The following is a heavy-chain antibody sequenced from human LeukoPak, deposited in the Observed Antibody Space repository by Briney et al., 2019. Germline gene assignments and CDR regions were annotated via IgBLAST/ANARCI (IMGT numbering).Heavy chain of an antibody. CDR3: ARDRYCSSTSCYTAGGWFDP. Sequence: SETLSLTCTVSGGPISSYYWSWIRQPAGKGLEWIGRIYTSGSTNYNPSLKSRVTMSVDTSKNQFSLKLSSVTAADTAVYYCARDRYCSSTSCYTAGGWFDPWGQGTLVTVSS. V-gene: IGHV4-4*07. CDR2: IYTSGST. CDR1: GGPISSYY. D-gene: IGHD2-2*02. J-gene: IGHJ5*02.